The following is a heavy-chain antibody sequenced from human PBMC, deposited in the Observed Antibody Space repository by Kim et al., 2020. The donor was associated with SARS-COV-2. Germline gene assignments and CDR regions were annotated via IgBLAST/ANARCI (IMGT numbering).Heavy chain of an antibody. CDR3: ARSRVNYYGSGSSRGGHDY. Sequence: GGSLRLSCAASGFTFSSYSMNWVRQAPGKGLEWVSYISSSSSTIYYADSVKGRFTISRDNAKNSLYLQMNSLRDEDTAVYYCARSRVNYYGSGSSRGGHDYWGQGTLVTVSS. D-gene: IGHD3-10*01. J-gene: IGHJ4*02. V-gene: IGHV3-48*02. CDR1: GFTFSSYS. CDR2: ISSSSSTI.